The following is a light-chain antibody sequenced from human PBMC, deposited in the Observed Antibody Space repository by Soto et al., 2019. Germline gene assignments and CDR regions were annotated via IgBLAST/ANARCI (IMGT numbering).Light chain of an antibody. J-gene: IGLJ1*01. V-gene: IGLV2-14*01. Sequence: QSALTQPASVCGSPGQSITISCTGTSSDVGGYNYVSWYQQNPGKAPKLMIYEVSNRPSGISNRFSGSKSGNTASLTISGLQPEDEADYYCSSYTSSTTLVFGTGTKVTVL. CDR2: EVS. CDR3: SSYTSSTTLV. CDR1: SSDVGGYNY.